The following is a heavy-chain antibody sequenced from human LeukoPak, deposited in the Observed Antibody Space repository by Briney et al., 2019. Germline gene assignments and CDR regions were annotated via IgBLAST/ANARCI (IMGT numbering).Heavy chain of an antibody. CDR1: GFTFSSYA. CDR2: ISYSGST. D-gene: IGHD2-15*01. Sequence: GSLRLSCAASGFTFSSYAMSWVRQPPGKGLEWIGTISYSGSTYYNPSLKSRVTISVDTSKNQFSLRLSSLTAADTAVFYCARQRGSCSGGSCYSESGIFDYWGQEPWSPSPQ. V-gene: IGHV4-39*01. J-gene: IGHJ4*01. CDR3: ARQRGSCSGGSCYSESGIFDY.